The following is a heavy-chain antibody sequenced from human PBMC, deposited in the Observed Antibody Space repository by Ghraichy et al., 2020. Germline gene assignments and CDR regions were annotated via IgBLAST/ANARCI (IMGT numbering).Heavy chain of an antibody. CDR3: ARDMITMVRGVIIYFYYYGMDV. D-gene: IGHD3-10*01. J-gene: IGHJ6*02. CDR2: ISYDGSNK. CDR1: GFTFSSYA. Sequence: GGSLRLSCAASGFTFSSYAMHWVRQAPGKGLEWVAVISYDGSNKYYADSVKGRFTISRDNSKNTLYLQMNSLRAEDTAVYYCARDMITMVRGVIIYFYYYGMDVWGQGTTVTVSS. V-gene: IGHV3-30*04.